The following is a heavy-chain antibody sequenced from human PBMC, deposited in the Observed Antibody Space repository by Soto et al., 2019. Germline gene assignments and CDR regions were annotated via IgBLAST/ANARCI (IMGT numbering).Heavy chain of an antibody. J-gene: IGHJ3*02. Sequence: QVQLVQSGAEVKKPGSSVKVSCKASGGTFSSYAISWVRQAPGQGLEWMGVIIPIFGTANYAQKFQGRVTITAEESTSTAYMELSSLRCGERTVYYCARDFPPEGGAFDIWGQGTMVTVSS. CDR2: IIPIFGTA. CDR3: ARDFPPEGGAFDI. V-gene: IGHV1-69*01. D-gene: IGHD1-26*01. CDR1: GGTFSSYA.